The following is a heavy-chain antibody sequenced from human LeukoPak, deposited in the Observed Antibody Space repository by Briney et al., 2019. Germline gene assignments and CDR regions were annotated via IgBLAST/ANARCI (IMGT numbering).Heavy chain of an antibody. V-gene: IGHV4-30-4*02. CDR3: AGERGYRYGVDY. Sequence: PSETLSLTCTVSGGSISSGDYYWSWIRQPPGKGLEWIGYIYYSGSTYYNPSLKSRVTISLDTSKNQFSLKLSSVTAADTAVYYCAGERGYRYGVDYWGQGSLVTVSS. CDR2: IYYSGST. D-gene: IGHD5-18*01. J-gene: IGHJ4*02. CDR1: GGSISSGDYY.